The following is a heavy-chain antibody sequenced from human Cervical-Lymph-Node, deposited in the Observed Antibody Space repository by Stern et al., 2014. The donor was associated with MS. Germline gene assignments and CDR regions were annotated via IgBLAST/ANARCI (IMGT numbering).Heavy chain of an antibody. CDR1: GFSVRSNN. V-gene: IGHV3-53*01. D-gene: IGHD6-13*01. CDR3: ARDVRSSWYRWFDP. Sequence: EVQLVESGGGLIQPGGSLRLSCAASGFSVRSNNMSWVRQAPGQGLEWVSVIFSGGSTDYADSVKGRFTISRDNSKNTVYLEINSLRVEDTAVYYCARDVRSSWYRWFDPWGQGTLVTVSS. J-gene: IGHJ5*02. CDR2: IFSGGST.